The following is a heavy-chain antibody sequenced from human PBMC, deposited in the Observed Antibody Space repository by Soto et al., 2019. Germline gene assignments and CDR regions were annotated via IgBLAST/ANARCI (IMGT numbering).Heavy chain of an antibody. J-gene: IGHJ4*02. CDR2: IYYSGST. D-gene: IGHD2-15*01. V-gene: IGHV4-39*01. Sequence: SETLSVTCTVSGGSISSSSYYWGWIRQPPGKGLEWIGSIYYSGSTYYNPSLKSRVTISVDTSKNQFSLKLSSVTAADTAVYYCARAPRRAAETPYYFDYWGQGTLVTVSS. CDR1: GGSISSSSYY. CDR3: ARAPRRAAETPYYFDY.